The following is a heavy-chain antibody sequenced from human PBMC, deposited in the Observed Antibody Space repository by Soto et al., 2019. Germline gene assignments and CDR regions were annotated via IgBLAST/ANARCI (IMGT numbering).Heavy chain of an antibody. D-gene: IGHD3-10*01. J-gene: IGHJ6*02. V-gene: IGHV1-3*01. CDR2: INAGNGNT. CDR3: ARWGGGSGVYYYYGMDV. Sequence: GASVKVSYKASGYTFTSYAMHWVRQAPGQRLEWMGWINAGNGNTKYSQKFQGRVTITRDTSASTAYMELSSLRSEDTAVYYCARWGGGSGVYYYYGMDVWGQGTTVTVSS. CDR1: GYTFTSYA.